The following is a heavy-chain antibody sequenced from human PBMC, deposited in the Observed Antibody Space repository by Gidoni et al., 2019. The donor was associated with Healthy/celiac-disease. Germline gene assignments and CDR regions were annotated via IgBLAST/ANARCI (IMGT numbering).Heavy chain of an antibody. CDR2: ISYDGSNK. CDR1: GFTSSSYA. V-gene: IGHV3-30-3*01. D-gene: IGHD2-15*01. CDR3: AREGYCSGGSCYRFDY. J-gene: IGHJ4*02. Sequence: QVQLVESGGGVAQPGRSLRLSYAASGFTSSSYALHWVRQAPGKGLEWVAVISYDGSNKYYADSVKGRFTISRDNSKNTLYLQMNSLRAEDTAVYYCAREGYCSGGSCYRFDYWGQGTLVTVSS.